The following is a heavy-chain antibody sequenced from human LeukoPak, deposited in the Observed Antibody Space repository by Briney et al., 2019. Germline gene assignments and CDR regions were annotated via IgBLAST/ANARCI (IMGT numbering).Heavy chain of an antibody. Sequence: ASVKVSFKASGYTFTGYYMHWVRQAPGQGLEWMGWINPNSGGTNYAQKFQGRVTMTRDTSISTAYMELSRLRSDDTAVYYCAREFLPGARQYQLPLWGQGTLVTVSS. CDR2: INPNSGGT. D-gene: IGHD2-2*01. J-gene: IGHJ4*02. CDR1: GYTFTGYY. V-gene: IGHV1-2*02. CDR3: AREFLPGARQYQLPL.